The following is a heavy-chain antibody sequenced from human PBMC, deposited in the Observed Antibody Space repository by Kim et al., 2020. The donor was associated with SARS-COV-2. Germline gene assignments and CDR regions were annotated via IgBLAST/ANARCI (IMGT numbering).Heavy chain of an antibody. D-gene: IGHD6-13*01. J-gene: IGHJ4*02. CDR1: GGSISSSSYY. CDR3: AKEGGAAADPHFDY. CDR2: IYYSGST. Sequence: SETLSLTCTVSGGSISSSSYYWGWIRQPPGKGLEWIGSIYYSGSTYYNPSLKSRVTISVDTSKNQFSLKLSSVTAADTAVYYCAKEGGAAADPHFDYWGQGTLVTVSS. V-gene: IGHV4-39*07.